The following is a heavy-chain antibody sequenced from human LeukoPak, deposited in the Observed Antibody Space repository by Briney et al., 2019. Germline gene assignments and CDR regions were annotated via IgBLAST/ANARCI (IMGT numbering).Heavy chain of an antibody. V-gene: IGHV4-59*08. CDR2: IYYSGST. CDR1: GGSISSNY. J-gene: IGHJ4*02. Sequence: SETLSLTCTVSGGSISSNYWSWIRQPPGKGLEWIGYIYYSGSTNYNPSLKSRVTISVDTSKNQFSLKLSSVTAADTAVYYCARHSGWLVRAFDYWGQGTLVTVSS. CDR3: ARHSGWLVRAFDY. D-gene: IGHD6-19*01.